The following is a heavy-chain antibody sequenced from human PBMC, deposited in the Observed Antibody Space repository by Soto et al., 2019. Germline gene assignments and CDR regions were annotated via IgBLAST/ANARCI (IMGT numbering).Heavy chain of an antibody. D-gene: IGHD3-10*01. J-gene: IGHJ6*02. CDR2: INRDGSEK. Sequence: GGSLRLSCAASGFTFSSYWMSWVRQAPGKGLEWVANINRDGSEKYYVDSMKGRFTISRDNAKNSLYLQMNSLRVEDTAVYYCAISMVRGLIQDYYYGMDVWGQGTTVTVSS. CDR3: AISMVRGLIQDYYYGMDV. CDR1: GFTFSSYW. V-gene: IGHV3-7*01.